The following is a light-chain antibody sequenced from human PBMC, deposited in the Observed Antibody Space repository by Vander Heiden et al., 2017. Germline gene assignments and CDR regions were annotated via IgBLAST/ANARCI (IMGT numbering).Light chain of an antibody. J-gene: IGKJ2*01. V-gene: IGKV3-15*01. CDR3: QQYNQWPPYT. CDR2: GAS. Sequence: DIVMTSSPATLAVSPGERATLICWARQSVRNNLAWYQQVPGQAPRLLIYGASTRATGIPARFSGSGSGTEFTLTISSLQFEDFAVYYCQQYNQWPPYTFGQGTKLEIK. CDR1: QSVRNN.